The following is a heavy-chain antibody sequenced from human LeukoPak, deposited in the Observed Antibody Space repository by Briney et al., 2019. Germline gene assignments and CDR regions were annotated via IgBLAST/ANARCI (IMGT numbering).Heavy chain of an antibody. CDR1: GYTFTGYY. CDR3: AREGRSSSSLYYYYYMDV. D-gene: IGHD6-6*01. Sequence: GASVKVSCKASGYTFTGYYMHWVRQAPGQGLEWMGWINPNSGGTNYAQKFQGRVTMTRDTSISTAYMELSRLRSDDTAVYYCAREGRSSSSLYYYYYMDVWGKGTTVTVSS. CDR2: INPNSGGT. J-gene: IGHJ6*03. V-gene: IGHV1-2*02.